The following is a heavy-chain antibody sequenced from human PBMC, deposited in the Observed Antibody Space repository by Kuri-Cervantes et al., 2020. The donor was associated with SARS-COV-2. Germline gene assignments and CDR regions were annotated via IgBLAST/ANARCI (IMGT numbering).Heavy chain of an antibody. D-gene: IGHD3-10*01. Sequence: SVKVSCKASGGTFSSYAISWVRQAPGQGLEWMGGIIPIFGTANYAQKFQGRVTITADESTSTAYMALSGLRSEDTAVYYCARDLWSSYYGSGISGYYYGMDVWGQGPPVTVSS. CDR1: GGTFSSYA. CDR2: IIPIFGTA. V-gene: IGHV1-69*13. CDR3: ARDLWSSYYGSGISGYYYGMDV. J-gene: IGHJ6*02.